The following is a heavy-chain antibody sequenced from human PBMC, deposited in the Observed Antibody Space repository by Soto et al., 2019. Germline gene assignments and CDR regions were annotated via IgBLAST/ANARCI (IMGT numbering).Heavy chain of an antibody. CDR2: ISGYTGNT. D-gene: IGHD3-10*01. Sequence: QAQLVQSGPEVKNPGASVKVSCKASGYTFTSYGISWVRQAPGQGIEWMGWISGYTGNTNYAQKDQGRVTLTTDTSTSTAYMELTSLTPDDTAVYYCARDERGSGSYFGPLNWFDPWGQGTLVTVSS. CDR3: ARDERGSGSYFGPLNWFDP. V-gene: IGHV1-18*01. J-gene: IGHJ5*02. CDR1: GYTFTSYG.